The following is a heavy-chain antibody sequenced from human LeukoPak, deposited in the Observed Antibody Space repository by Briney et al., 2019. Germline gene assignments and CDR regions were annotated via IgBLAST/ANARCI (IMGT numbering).Heavy chain of an antibody. D-gene: IGHD3-16*01. Sequence: GASLRLSCATSGFSFNRRGMNWVRHPPGKGLEWGSYISPRSETIFYAESVQGRFAVSRDDAKGSLYLQMHTLRVEDTAVYYCARIDGPTVFTYYMDLWGKGNTVTVAS. V-gene: IGHV3-48*04. J-gene: IGHJ6*03. CDR1: GFSFNRRG. CDR2: ISPRSETI. CDR3: ARIDGPTVFTYYMDL.